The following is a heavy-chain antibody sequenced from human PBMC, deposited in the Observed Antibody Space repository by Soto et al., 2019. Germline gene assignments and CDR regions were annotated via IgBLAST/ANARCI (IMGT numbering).Heavy chain of an antibody. Sequence: EVQLVESGGGLIQPGGSLRLSCAASGFTISHNYMTWVRQAPGKGLEWVSVIYRDGSTYYADAVRGRFTISRDNPKNTLHLQMNSLRVEDTAVYYCARDDGPNYYGSGSYAHWGQGTLVTVSS. J-gene: IGHJ4*02. CDR2: IYRDGST. CDR3: ARDDGPNYYGSGSYAH. V-gene: IGHV3-53*01. D-gene: IGHD3-10*01. CDR1: GFTISHNY.